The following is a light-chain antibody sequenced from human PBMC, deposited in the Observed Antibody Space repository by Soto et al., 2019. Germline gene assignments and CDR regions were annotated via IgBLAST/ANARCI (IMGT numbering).Light chain of an antibody. V-gene: IGKV1-5*01. J-gene: IGKJ1*01. Sequence: DIQMTQSPSTLSSSIGDIFVITCRASESISSWLAWYQQKPGKAPKLLIYDVSSLESGVPSRFSGSESGTEFTLTISSLQPDDFATYYCQQYNSYPWTFGQGTKVDIK. CDR1: ESISSW. CDR3: QQYNSYPWT. CDR2: DVS.